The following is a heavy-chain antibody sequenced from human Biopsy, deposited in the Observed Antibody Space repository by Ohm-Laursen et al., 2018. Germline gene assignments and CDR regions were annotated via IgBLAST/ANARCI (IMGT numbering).Heavy chain of an antibody. J-gene: IGHJ4*02. V-gene: IGHV3-9*01. D-gene: IGHD3-3*01. CDR1: GFTFDDHV. CDR3: VRGYSSSWSGYLDH. CDR2: ISWDGGSE. Sequence: SLRLSCSASGFTFDDHVMHWVRQAPGKGLEWVSGISWDGGSEGYADSVKGRFTISRDNAKNSLFLQMNSLTTEDTALYYRVRGYSSSWSGYLDHWGQGTLVTVSS.